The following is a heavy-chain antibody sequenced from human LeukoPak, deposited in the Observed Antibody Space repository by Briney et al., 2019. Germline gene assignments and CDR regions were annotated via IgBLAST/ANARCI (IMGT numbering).Heavy chain of an antibody. J-gene: IGHJ6*02. CDR1: GGSISSYY. V-gene: IGHV4-59*13. D-gene: IGHD3-10*01. Sequence: PSETLSLTCTVSGGSISSYYWSWIRQPPGKGLEWIGYIYYSGSTNYNPSLKSRVTISVDTSQNQFSLKLSSVTAADTAVYYRARAGLIWFGESRGMDVWGQGPTVTVSS. CDR2: IYYSGST. CDR3: ARAGLIWFGESRGMDV.